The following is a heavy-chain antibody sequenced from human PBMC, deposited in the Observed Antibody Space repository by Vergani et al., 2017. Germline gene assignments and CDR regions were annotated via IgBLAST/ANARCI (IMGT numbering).Heavy chain of an antibody. CDR2: INHSGST. CDR3: ARLAAPVVVVDY. V-gene: IGHV4-34*01. J-gene: IGHJ4*02. D-gene: IGHD6-6*01. Sequence: QVQLQQWGAGLLKPSETLSLTCAVYGGSFSGYYWSWIRQPPGKGLEWIGEINHSGSTNYNPSLKSRVTISVDTSKNQFSLKLSSVTAADTAVYYCARLAAPVVVVDYWGQGTLVTVSS. CDR1: GGSFSGYY.